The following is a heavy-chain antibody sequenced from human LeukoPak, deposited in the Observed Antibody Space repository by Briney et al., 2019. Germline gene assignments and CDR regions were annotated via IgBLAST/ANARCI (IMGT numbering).Heavy chain of an antibody. Sequence: GGSLRLSCAASGFTFSSYAMSWVRQAPGKGLEWVSGISGSGGSTYYADSVKGRFTISRENSKNTLYLQMNSLRAEDTAVYYCAKGRSIVVVTAMNYWGQGTLVTVSS. J-gene: IGHJ4*02. CDR2: ISGSGGST. CDR3: AKGRSIVVVTAMNY. CDR1: GFTFSSYA. D-gene: IGHD2-21*02. V-gene: IGHV3-23*01.